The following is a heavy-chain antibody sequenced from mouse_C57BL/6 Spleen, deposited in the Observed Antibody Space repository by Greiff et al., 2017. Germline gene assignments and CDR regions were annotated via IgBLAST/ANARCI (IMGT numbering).Heavy chain of an antibody. J-gene: IGHJ1*03. CDR2: ISDGGSYT. CDR3: ARGDLLWLRRGDWYFDV. CDR1: GFTFSSYA. V-gene: IGHV5-4*03. D-gene: IGHD2-2*01. Sequence: DVKLVESGGGLVKPGGSLKLSCAASGFTFSSYAMSWVRQTPEKRLEWVATISDGGSYTYYPDNVKGRFTISRDNAKNNLYLQMSHLKSEDKAMYYCARGDLLWLRRGDWYFDVWGTGTTVTVSS.